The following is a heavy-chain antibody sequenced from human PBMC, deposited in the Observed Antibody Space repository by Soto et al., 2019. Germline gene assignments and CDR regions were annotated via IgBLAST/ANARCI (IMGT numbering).Heavy chain of an antibody. CDR2: IYPGDSDT. Sequence: PGESLKISCKGSGYSFTSYWIGWVRQMPGKGLEWMGIIYPGDSDTSYSPSFQGQVTISADKAISPAYLQWSSLKASDTAMYYCARLSGSWYVEVDQVDYWGQGTLVTVSS. CDR1: GYSFTSYW. V-gene: IGHV5-51*01. CDR3: ARLSGSWYVEVDQVDY. J-gene: IGHJ4*02. D-gene: IGHD6-13*01.